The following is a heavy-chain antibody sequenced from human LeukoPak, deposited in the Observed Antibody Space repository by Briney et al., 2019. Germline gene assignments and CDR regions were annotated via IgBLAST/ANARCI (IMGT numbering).Heavy chain of an antibody. CDR2: ISAYNGNT. Sequence: ASVKVSCKASGYTFTSYGISWVRQAPGQGLEWMGWISAYNGNTNYAQKLQGRVTMTTDTSTSTAYMELRSLRSDDTAMYYCARRYCSSTSCPSYYYYYGMDVWGQGTTVTVSS. V-gene: IGHV1-18*01. CDR1: GYTFTSYG. J-gene: IGHJ6*02. D-gene: IGHD2-2*01. CDR3: ARRYCSSTSCPSYYYYYGMDV.